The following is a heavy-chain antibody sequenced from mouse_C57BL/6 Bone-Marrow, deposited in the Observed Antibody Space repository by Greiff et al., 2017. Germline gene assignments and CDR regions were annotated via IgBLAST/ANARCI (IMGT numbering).Heavy chain of an antibody. V-gene: IGHV1-9*01. D-gene: IGHD1-1*01. J-gene: IGHJ4*01. Sequence: QVQLQQSGAELMKPGASVKLSCKASGYTFTGYWLEWVKQRPGHGLEWIGEILPGSGSTNYNEKFKGKATFTADTSSTTAYMQLSSLTTEDSAIYDCARGGIPITTDYAMDYWGQGTSVTVSS. CDR3: ARGGIPITTDYAMDY. CDR1: GYTFTGYW. CDR2: ILPGSGST.